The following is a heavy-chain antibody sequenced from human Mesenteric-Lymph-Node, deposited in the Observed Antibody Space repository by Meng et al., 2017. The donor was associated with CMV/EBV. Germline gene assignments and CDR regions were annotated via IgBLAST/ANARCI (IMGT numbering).Heavy chain of an antibody. J-gene: IGHJ4*02. CDR2: IYPSGST. D-gene: IGHD3-10*01. Sequence: GGSLRLSCAASGFTFSSYSVTWVRQAPGKGLEWVSVIYPSGSTYYADSVKGRFTISRDNSKNTLYLQMKSLRAEDTAVYYCARDEAFLWFGGLSDWGQGTVVTVSS. CDR3: ARDEAFLWFGGLSD. V-gene: IGHV3-66*03. CDR1: GFTFSSYS.